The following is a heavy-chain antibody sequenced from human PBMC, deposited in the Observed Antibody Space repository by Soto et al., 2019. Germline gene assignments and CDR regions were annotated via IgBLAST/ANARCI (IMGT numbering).Heavy chain of an antibody. CDR1: GFTFSSYS. D-gene: IGHD1-26*01. Sequence: GGSLRLSCAASGFTFSSYSMNWVRQAPGKGLELVSYISSSSSTIYYADSVKGRFTISRDNAKNSLYLQMNSLRAEDTAVYYCARGRLEGRYYYYGMDVWGQGTTVTVSS. CDR2: ISSSSSTI. CDR3: ARGRLEGRYYYYGMDV. V-gene: IGHV3-48*04. J-gene: IGHJ6*02.